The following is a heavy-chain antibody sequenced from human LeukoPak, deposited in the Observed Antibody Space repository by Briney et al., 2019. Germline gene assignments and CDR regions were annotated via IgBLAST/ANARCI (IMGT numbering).Heavy chain of an antibody. J-gene: IGHJ4*02. Sequence: PSETLSLTCAVYGGSFSGYYWSWIRQPPGKGLESIGEIHHSGSTTYNPSLKSRVTISVDTSKNQFSLKLSSVTAADTAVYYCAREFTFGGVIGYWGQGTLVTVSS. CDR3: AREFTFGGVIGY. CDR2: IHHSGST. CDR1: GGSFSGYY. D-gene: IGHD3-16*01. V-gene: IGHV4-34*01.